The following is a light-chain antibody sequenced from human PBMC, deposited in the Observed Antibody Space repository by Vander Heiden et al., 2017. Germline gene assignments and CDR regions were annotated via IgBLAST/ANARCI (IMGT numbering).Light chain of an antibody. V-gene: IGLV1-44*01. Sequence: QSVFTPLPPASGTPGPRVTMSCSGSSSNIGSSTVDWYQQLPGTAPKLLIYNNTQRPSGVPDRFSGSKSGTSASLAISGLQSEDEADHYCAAWDDSLNGYVFGTGTKVTVL. CDR2: NNT. CDR1: SSNIGSST. J-gene: IGLJ1*01. CDR3: AAWDDSLNGYV.